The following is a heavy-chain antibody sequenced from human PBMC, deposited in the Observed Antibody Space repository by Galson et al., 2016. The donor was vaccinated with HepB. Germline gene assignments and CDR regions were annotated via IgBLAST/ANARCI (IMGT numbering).Heavy chain of an antibody. CDR1: GGSFRGHY. CDR2: INHSGST. Sequence: SETLSLTCDVNGGSFRGHYWSWIRQPPGKGLEWIGEINHSGSTNYNPSLKSRVTISVDTSKNQFSLKLSSVTAADTAVYYCARVYGYGYYYYYGMDVWGQGTTVTVSS. D-gene: IGHD5-18*01. V-gene: IGHV4-34*01. J-gene: IGHJ6*02. CDR3: ARVYGYGYYYYYGMDV.